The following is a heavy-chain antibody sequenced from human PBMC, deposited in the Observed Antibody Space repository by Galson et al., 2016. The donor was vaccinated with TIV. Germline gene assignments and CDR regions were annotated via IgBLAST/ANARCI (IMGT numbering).Heavy chain of an antibody. D-gene: IGHD5-18*01. CDR1: GYIFTSWY. J-gene: IGHJ4*02. V-gene: IGHV1-46*01. CDR2: VSTGGGTT. CDR3: ARGPGYTYGYIFDY. Sequence: SVKVSCKASGYIFTSWYMHWVRQAPGQGLEWVGIVSTGGGTTSYAQKFQGRVAMTSDTSTSTVYMELNSLKSEDTAVYYCARGPGYTYGYIFDYWGQGTPVTVAS.